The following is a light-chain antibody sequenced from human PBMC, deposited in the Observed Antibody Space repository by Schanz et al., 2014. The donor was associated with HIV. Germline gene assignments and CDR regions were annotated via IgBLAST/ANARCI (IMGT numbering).Light chain of an antibody. Sequence: DIQLSQSPSFLSASVGDRVTVTCRASQDISTYLAWYQQKPGKAPKLLIYKTSNLESGVPSRFSGSGSGTEFTLTISSLQPDDFATYYCQQFNTPLTFGQGTKVEIK. J-gene: IGKJ1*01. V-gene: IGKV1-9*01. CDR1: QDISTY. CDR2: KTS. CDR3: QQFNTPLT.